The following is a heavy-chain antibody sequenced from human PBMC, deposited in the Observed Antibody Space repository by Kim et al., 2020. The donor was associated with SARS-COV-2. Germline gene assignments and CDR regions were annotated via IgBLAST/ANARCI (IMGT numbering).Heavy chain of an antibody. D-gene: IGHD3-16*01. Sequence: GGSLRLSCAGSGFTFSKYAVNWVRQAPGKGLEWVSTVSATGAAKYYADSVTGRFIISRDNSRSTLYLQMNSLRAEDTAIYYCAKGGPGWFDLWGRGPLVT. CDR2: VSATGAAK. CDR1: GFTFSKYA. V-gene: IGHV3-23*01. J-gene: IGHJ2*01. CDR3: AKGGPGWFDL.